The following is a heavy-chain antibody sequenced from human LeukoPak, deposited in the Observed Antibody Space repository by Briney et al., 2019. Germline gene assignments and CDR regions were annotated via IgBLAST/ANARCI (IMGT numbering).Heavy chain of an antibody. CDR2: IYYSGNT. Sequence: PSETLSLTCTVSGGSISSSYWCWIRQPPGKGLEWIGYIYYSGNTNYNPSLKSRVTISIDTSKNQFSLKLNSVTAADTAVYYCARGLTTFDYRGQGTLVTVSS. V-gene: IGHV4-59*01. J-gene: IGHJ4*02. CDR3: ARGLTTFDY. CDR1: GGSISSSY. D-gene: IGHD4-11*01.